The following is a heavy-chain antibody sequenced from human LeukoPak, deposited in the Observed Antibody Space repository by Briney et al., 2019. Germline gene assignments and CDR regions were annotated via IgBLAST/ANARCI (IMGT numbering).Heavy chain of an antibody. V-gene: IGHV3-9*01. Sequence: GGSLRLSCAASGFTFDDYAMHWVRQAPGKGLEWVSVISWNSGTIAYADSVKGRFTISRDNAKNSLYLQMNSLRAEDTALYYCAKGLAFGITLRRGSNSHKGYWGQGTLVTVSS. CDR2: ISWNSGTI. CDR3: AKGLAFGITLRRGSNSHKGY. D-gene: IGHD3-10*01. CDR1: GFTFDDYA. J-gene: IGHJ4*02.